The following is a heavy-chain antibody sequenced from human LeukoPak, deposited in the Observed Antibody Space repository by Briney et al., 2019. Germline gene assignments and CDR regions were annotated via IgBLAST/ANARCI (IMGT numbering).Heavy chain of an antibody. D-gene: IGHD5-12*01. Sequence: GASVTVSCKASGYTFTSYYMHWVRQAPGQGLEWMGMINPSGGSTSYAQKFQGRVTMTRDTSTSTVYMELSSLRSEDTAVYYCARDLRGYSYYYGMDVWGQGTTVAVSS. CDR3: ARDLRGYSYYYGMDV. CDR2: INPSGGST. J-gene: IGHJ6*02. V-gene: IGHV1-46*01. CDR1: GYTFTSYY.